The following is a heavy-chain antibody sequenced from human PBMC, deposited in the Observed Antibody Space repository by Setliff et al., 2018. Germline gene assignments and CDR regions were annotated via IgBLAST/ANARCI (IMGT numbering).Heavy chain of an antibody. Sequence: PGGSLRLSCTASGFHFRSFAMHWVRQSPGEGLEWVAAISYSGSDTYYADSVKGRFSISRDNSRDTLFLQMNRLRAEDTAFYYCAKVITAIGYPPFDYWGQGTLVTVSS. V-gene: IGHV3-30*04. CDR3: AKVITAIGYPPFDY. CDR2: ISYSGSDT. J-gene: IGHJ4*02. D-gene: IGHD6-13*01. CDR1: GFHFRSFA.